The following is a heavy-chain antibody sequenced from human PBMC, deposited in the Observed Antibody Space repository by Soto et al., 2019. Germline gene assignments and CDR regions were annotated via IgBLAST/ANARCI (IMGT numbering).Heavy chain of an antibody. CDR2: IYSSGST. D-gene: IGHD3-3*01. CDR1: GGSISSYH. J-gene: IGHJ4*02. CDR3: ARDYYDFWSGYAEGLKY. V-gene: IGHV4-59*01. Sequence: SETLSLTCSVSGGSISSYHWSWIRQPPGKGLEWIGFIYSSGSTNYNPSLKSRVTISVDTSKNQFSLKLSSVTAADTAVYYCARDYYDFWSGYAEGLKYWGQGTLVTVSS.